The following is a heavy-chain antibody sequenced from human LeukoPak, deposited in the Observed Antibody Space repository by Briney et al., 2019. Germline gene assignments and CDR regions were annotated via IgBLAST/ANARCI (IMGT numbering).Heavy chain of an antibody. J-gene: IGHJ3*01. CDR3: ARDESELPAFDL. Sequence: GGSLRLAWAASGFTLSMYAVHWVRQARGEGGEWVALISYDGNNTQYVEWVKGRFTISREKSKNTVYLQVNSERGEHTAVYYCARDESELPAFDLWGQGTMVTVSS. D-gene: IGHD1-26*01. CDR2: ISYDGNNT. CDR1: GFTLSMYA. V-gene: IGHV3-30*01.